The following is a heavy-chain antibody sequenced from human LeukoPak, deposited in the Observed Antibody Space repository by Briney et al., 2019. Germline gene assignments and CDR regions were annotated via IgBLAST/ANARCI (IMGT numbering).Heavy chain of an antibody. V-gene: IGHV4-61*02. D-gene: IGHD1-26*01. J-gene: IGHJ5*02. CDR1: GGSISSGSYY. CDR2: IYTSGST. CDR3: ARGSGVGATIWFDP. Sequence: SQTLSLTCTVSGGSISSGSYYWNWIRQPAGKGLEWIGRIYTSGSTNYNPSLKSRVTISVDTSKNQFSLKLSSVTAADTAVYYCARGSGVGATIWFDPWGQGTLVTVSS.